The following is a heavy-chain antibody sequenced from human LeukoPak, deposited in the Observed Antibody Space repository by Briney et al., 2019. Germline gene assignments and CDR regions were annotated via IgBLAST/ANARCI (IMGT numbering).Heavy chain of an antibody. D-gene: IGHD3-3*01. CDR2: IRGGGGGT. V-gene: IGHV3-23*01. J-gene: IGHJ6*02. CDR3: AKVLKSGYDYYGMDV. Sequence: VGSLTLSRAASGFTYSFYAMSWVGRAPGRGLAWVSAIRGGGGGTYYADSVKGRLTIFRDDSKSTLYLEMNSLRAEDTAIYFCAKVLKSGYDYYGMDVWGQGTTVTVSS. CDR1: GFTYSFYA.